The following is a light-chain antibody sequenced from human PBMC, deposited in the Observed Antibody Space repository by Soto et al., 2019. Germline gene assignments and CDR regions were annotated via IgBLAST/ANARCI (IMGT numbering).Light chain of an antibody. CDR1: QSVSSGY. V-gene: IGKV3-20*01. CDR2: RAF. Sequence: EIVLTQSPGTLSLSPGERATLSCRSSQSVSSGYLAWYQQKPGQAPRLLIFRAFNRVTGIPDRFSGSGSGTDFTLTISRLEPEDFAVYYCQQYVASPPSWTFGQGTKVEIK. J-gene: IGKJ1*01. CDR3: QQYVASPPSWT.